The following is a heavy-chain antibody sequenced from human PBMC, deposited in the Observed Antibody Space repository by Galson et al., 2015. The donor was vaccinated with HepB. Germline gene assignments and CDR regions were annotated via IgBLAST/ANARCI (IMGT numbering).Heavy chain of an antibody. CDR3: ARRISLVRGIITKPDHYYGMDV. CDR1: GFTFSSYW. V-gene: IGHV3-7*03. D-gene: IGHD3-10*01. J-gene: IGHJ6*02. CDR2: INQDGSSK. Sequence: SLRLSCAASGFTFSSYWMNWVRQAPGKGLEWVAHINQDGSSKYYVDSVKGRFTISRDNAKDSVYLQLVSLRAEDTAVYYCARRISLVRGIITKPDHYYGMDVWGQGTTVTVAS.